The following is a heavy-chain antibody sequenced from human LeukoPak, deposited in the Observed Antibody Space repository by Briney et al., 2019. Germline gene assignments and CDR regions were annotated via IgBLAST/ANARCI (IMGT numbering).Heavy chain of an antibody. D-gene: IGHD3-9*01. V-gene: IGHV1-18*01. Sequence: RALVKVSCKASGYTFTSYGISWVRQAPGQGLEWMGWISAYNGNTNYAQKLQGRVTMTTDTSTSTAYMELRSLRSDDTAVYYCARGGQEPDYYDILTGYRPLDYWGQGTLVTVSS. CDR3: ARGGQEPDYYDILTGYRPLDY. J-gene: IGHJ4*02. CDR2: ISAYNGNT. CDR1: GYTFTSYG.